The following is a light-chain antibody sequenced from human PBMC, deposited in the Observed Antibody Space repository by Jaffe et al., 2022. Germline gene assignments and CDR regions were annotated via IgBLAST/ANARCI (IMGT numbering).Light chain of an antibody. CDR3: QQYGSSPIT. CDR2: DTS. J-gene: IGKJ5*01. CDR1: QSVSSSY. V-gene: IGKV3-20*01. Sequence: EIVLTQSPGTLSLSPGERATLSCRASQSVSSSYLAWYQQKPGQAPRLLIYDTSSRATGIPDRFSGSGSGTLFTLTISRLEPEDSAVYYCQQYGSSPITFGQGTRLEIK.